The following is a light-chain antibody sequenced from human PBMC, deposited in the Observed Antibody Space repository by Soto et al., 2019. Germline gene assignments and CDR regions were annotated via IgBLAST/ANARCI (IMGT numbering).Light chain of an antibody. J-gene: IGKJ1*01. CDR2: RVS. V-gene: IGKV2-30*01. CDR1: QSLVSSDGNTY. Sequence: DVVITHSPRSLPVTLGRSASISFRSTQSLVSSDGNTYLTWLQQRPGQSPRRLIYRVSGRESGVPDRFSGGGSGTDFTLKISSVEAEDVGVYYCMKGSHWPGKCGQGTKVDIK. CDR3: MKGSHWPGK.